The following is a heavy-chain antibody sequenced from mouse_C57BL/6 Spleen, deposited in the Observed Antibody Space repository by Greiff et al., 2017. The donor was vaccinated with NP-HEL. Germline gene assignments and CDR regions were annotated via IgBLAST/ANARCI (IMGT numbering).Heavy chain of an antibody. CDR3: ARRWIYYGYDRAMDY. CDR2: IHPNSGST. CDR1: GYTFTSYW. D-gene: IGHD2-2*01. J-gene: IGHJ4*01. V-gene: IGHV1-64*01. Sequence: QVQLQQPGAELVKPGASVKLSCKASGYTFTSYWMHWVKQRPGQGLEWIGMIHPNSGSTNYNEKFKSKATLTVDKYSRTAYMQLSSRTSEDSAVYYWARRWIYYGYDRAMDYWGQGTSVTVSS.